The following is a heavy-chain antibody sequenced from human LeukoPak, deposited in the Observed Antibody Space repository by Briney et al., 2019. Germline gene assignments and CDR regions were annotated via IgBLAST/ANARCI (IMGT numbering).Heavy chain of an antibody. CDR3: AGEQWRPPYYYYGMDV. V-gene: IGHV4-59*01. CDR1: GGSISSYY. D-gene: IGHD2-8*01. Sequence: SETLSLTCTVSGGSISSYYWTWIRQPPGKGLEWIGYIYYIGSTNYSSSLKSRVTISLDTSKNQFSLRLSSVTAADTAVYYCAGEQWRPPYYYYGMDVWGQGTTVTVSS. CDR2: IYYIGST. J-gene: IGHJ6*02.